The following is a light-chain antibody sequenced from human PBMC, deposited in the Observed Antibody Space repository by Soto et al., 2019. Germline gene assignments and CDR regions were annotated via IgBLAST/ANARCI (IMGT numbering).Light chain of an antibody. CDR2: GAS. V-gene: IGKV3-20*01. Sequence: EVVLTQFPDTLSVSPGETATLSCRASQSLRRTYVAWYQHKPGQAPRLLIYGASFRATGISGRFSGRGSGTDFTLSINGLEPEDSAVYYCQQYVTSPRTFGPGTKVDIK. CDR1: QSLRRTY. CDR3: QQYVTSPRT. J-gene: IGKJ1*01.